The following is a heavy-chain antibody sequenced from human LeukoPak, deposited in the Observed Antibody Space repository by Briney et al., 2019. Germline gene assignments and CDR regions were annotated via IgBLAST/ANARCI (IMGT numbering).Heavy chain of an antibody. CDR2: IYYSGST. Sequence: KPSETLSLTCTVSGGSISSYYWSWIRQPPGKGLEWIGYIYYSGSTNYNPSLKSRVTISVDTSKNQFSLKLSSVTAADTAVYYCARQRSSGYSDFDYWGQGTLVTVSS. D-gene: IGHD3-22*01. CDR1: GGSISSYY. V-gene: IGHV4-59*01. CDR3: ARQRSSGYSDFDY. J-gene: IGHJ4*02.